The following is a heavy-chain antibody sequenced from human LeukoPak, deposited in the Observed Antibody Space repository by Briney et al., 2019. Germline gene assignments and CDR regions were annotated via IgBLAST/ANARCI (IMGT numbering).Heavy chain of an antibody. D-gene: IGHD2-15*01. CDR2: IYPGDSDT. V-gene: IGHV5-51*01. J-gene: IGHJ4*02. Sequence: GESLKISCKGFGYSFTSYWIGWVRQMPGKGLEWMGIIYPGDSDTRYSPSFQGQVTISADKSISTAYLQWSSLKASDTAMYYCARQPLDCSGGSCYSYYFDYWGQGTLVTVSS. CDR3: ARQPLDCSGGSCYSYYFDY. CDR1: GYSFTSYW.